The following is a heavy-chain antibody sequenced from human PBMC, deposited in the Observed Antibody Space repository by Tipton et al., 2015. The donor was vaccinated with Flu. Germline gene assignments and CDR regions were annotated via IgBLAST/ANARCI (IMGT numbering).Heavy chain of an antibody. CDR2: ISGYNGNT. D-gene: IGHD4-17*01. J-gene: IGHJ4*02. V-gene: IGHV1-18*01. CDR1: GYSFTSYE. Sequence: GAEVKKPGASVKLSCKASGYSFTSYEITWVRQAPGQGLELVGWISGYNGNTKYTQKFQGRVTMTADTPTTTAFMELTSLTSADTAMYYCARKEENGAYVYFDYWGQGTLVTVSS. CDR3: ARKEENGAYVYFDY.